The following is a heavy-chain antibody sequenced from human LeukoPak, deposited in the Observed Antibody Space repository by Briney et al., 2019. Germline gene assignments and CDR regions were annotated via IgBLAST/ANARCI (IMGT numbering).Heavy chain of an antibody. D-gene: IGHD6-19*01. Sequence: ASVKVSCKASGGTFSSYAISWVRQAPGQGLEWMGGIIPIFGTANYAQKFQGRVTITTDESTSTAYMELSSLRSEETAIYYCARSPAVASTRGDYWGQGTLVTVPS. CDR1: GGTFSSYA. V-gene: IGHV1-69*05. CDR3: ARSPAVASTRGDY. CDR2: IIPIFGTA. J-gene: IGHJ4*02.